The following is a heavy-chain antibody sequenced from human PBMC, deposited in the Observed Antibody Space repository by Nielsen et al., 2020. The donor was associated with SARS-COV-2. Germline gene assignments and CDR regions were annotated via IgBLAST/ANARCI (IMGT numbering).Heavy chain of an antibody. CDR1: GFTFSSYA. CDR2: INQDGSEK. V-gene: IGHV3-7*04. J-gene: IGHJ4*02. D-gene: IGHD2-2*02. CDR3: AKDYTSSRLRYYFDY. Sequence: GESLKISCAGSGFTFSSYAMSWVRQAPGKGLEWVANINQDGSEKYYVDSVKGRFTISRDNADNSFYLQMNSLRAEDTAVYYCAKDYTSSRLRYYFDYWGQGTLVTVSS.